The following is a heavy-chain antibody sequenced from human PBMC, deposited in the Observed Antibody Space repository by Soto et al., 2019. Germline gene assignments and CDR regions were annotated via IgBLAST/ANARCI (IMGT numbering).Heavy chain of an antibody. V-gene: IGHV4-59*12. CDR1: GGSISSYY. CDR3: ARVRHDYSSQNWFDP. CDR2: IYYSGST. Sequence: SATLSLTCTVSGGSISSYYWSWIRQPPGKGLEWIGYIYYSGSTYYNPSLKSRVTISVDTSKNQFSLKLSSVTAADTAVYYCARVRHDYSSQNWFDPWGQGTLVTVSS. D-gene: IGHD4-4*01. J-gene: IGHJ5*02.